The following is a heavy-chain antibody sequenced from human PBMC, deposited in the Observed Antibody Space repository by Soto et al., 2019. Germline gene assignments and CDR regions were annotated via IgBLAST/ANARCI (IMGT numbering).Heavy chain of an antibody. V-gene: IGHV3-23*01. CDR2: ISDSGDTT. D-gene: IGHD1-26*01. Sequence: GGSLRLSCVASGFTFSNFAMTWVRQPPGKGLEWVSVISDSGDTTFHADSVKGRFTISRDNSKKTVYLQMNSLRAEDTAVYYCAKAARATTLYNFDFWGQGALVTVSS. CDR1: GFTFSNFA. CDR3: AKAARATTLYNFDF. J-gene: IGHJ4*01.